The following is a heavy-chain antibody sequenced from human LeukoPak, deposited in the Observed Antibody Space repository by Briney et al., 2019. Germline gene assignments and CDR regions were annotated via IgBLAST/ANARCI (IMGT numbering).Heavy chain of an antibody. CDR1: GFTFSSYA. V-gene: IGHV3-30-3*01. CDR3: ARDQQLVNYYYYGMDV. Sequence: PGRSLRLSCAASGFTFSSYAMHWVRQAPGKGLEWVAVISYDGSNKYYADSVKGRFTISRDNSKNTPYLQMNSLRAEDTAVYYCARDQQLVNYYYYGMDVWGQGTTVTVSS. CDR2: ISYDGSNK. J-gene: IGHJ6*02. D-gene: IGHD6-6*01.